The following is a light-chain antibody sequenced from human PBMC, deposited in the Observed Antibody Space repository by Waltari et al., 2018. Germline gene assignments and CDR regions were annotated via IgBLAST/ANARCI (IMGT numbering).Light chain of an antibody. CDR1: QSVSSDY. V-gene: IGKV3-20*01. Sequence: EIVLTQSPGTLSFSPGERATLSCRASQSVSSDYLAWYQQKPGQAPRLLIYGASSRATGIPDKFSGSGSGTDFTLTISRLEPEDFAVYYCQQYGRSPYTFGQGTKLDIK. CDR3: QQYGRSPYT. J-gene: IGKJ2*01. CDR2: GAS.